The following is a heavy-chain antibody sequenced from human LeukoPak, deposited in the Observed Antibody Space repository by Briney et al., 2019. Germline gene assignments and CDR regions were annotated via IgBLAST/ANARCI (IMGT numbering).Heavy chain of an antibody. V-gene: IGHV3-48*03. Sequence: PGGSLRLSCAASGFTFSSYEMNRVRQAPGKGLEWVSYISSSGSTIYYADSVKGRFTISRDNAKNSLYLRMNSLRAEDTAVYYCASGVWSGYIDYWGQGTLVTVSS. CDR3: ASGVWSGYIDY. D-gene: IGHD3-3*01. CDR2: ISSSGSTI. J-gene: IGHJ4*02. CDR1: GFTFSSYE.